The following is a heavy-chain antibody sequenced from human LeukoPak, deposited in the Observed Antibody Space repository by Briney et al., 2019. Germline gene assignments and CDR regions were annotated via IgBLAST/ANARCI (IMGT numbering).Heavy chain of an antibody. J-gene: IGHJ4*02. Sequence: SETLSLTCAVYGGSYSGYYWSWIRQPPGKGLEWIGEVNHSGSTNYNPSLKSRVTISVDTSKNQFSLKLSSVTAADTAVYYCARRDYYGSDSDYWGQGTLVTVSS. CDR2: VNHSGST. CDR1: GGSYSGYY. V-gene: IGHV4-34*01. D-gene: IGHD3-10*01. CDR3: ARRDYYGSDSDY.